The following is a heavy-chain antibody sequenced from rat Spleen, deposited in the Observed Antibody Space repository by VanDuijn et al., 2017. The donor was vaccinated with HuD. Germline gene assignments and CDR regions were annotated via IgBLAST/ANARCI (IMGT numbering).Heavy chain of an antibody. Sequence: EVHLVESGGGLVQPGRSLKLSCAASGFTFSNSYMAWVRQAPTKGLEWVAYISTGGGSTYYRDSVKGRFTISRDNAKSTLYLQMDSLRSEDTATYYCAQQLGDWFAYWGQGVMVTVSS. CDR3: AQQLGDWFAY. D-gene: IGHD1-10*01. CDR2: ISTGGGST. CDR1: GFTFSNSY. V-gene: IGHV5-27*01. J-gene: IGHJ2*01.